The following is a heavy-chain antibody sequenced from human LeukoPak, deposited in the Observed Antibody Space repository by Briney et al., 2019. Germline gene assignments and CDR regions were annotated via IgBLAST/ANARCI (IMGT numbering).Heavy chain of an antibody. CDR1: GGSISSYY. J-gene: IGHJ4*02. D-gene: IGHD3-3*01. CDR3: ARHSTFFGVVIIKGRVRGPFDY. CDR2: IYTSGST. Sequence: SETLSLTCTVSGGSISSYYWSWIRQPAGKGLEWIGRIYTSGSTYYNPSLKGRVTISIDTSKNQFSLKLSSVTAADTAVYYCARHSTFFGVVIIKGRVRGPFDYWGQGTLVTVSS. V-gene: IGHV4-4*07.